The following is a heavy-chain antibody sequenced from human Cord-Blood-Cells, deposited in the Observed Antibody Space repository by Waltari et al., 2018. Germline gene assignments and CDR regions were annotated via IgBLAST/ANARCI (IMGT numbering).Heavy chain of an antibody. Sequence: QVQLQESGPGLVKPSETLSLTCTVSGGSISSHYWSWIRQPPGKGLEWIGYIYYSGSTNYNPSLKSRVTISVDTSKNQFSLKLSSVTAVDTAVYYCARGDSSSYYYYYGMDVWGQGTTVTVSS. V-gene: IGHV4-59*11. J-gene: IGHJ6*02. CDR3: ARGDSSSYYYYYGMDV. CDR1: GGSISSHY. CDR2: IYYSGST. D-gene: IGHD6-6*01.